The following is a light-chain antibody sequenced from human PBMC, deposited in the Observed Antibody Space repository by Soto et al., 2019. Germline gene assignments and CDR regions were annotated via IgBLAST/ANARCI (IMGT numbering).Light chain of an antibody. CDR3: QQYNDWPFT. J-gene: IGKJ5*01. Sequence: EIVMTQSPATLAVSPGERATLSCRASQSAGDNLAWYQQKLGQAPRLLIFGATTRDTGISASFSGSGSGTEFTLTISSVQSEDFAVYYCQQYNDWPFTFGQGTRLEIK. CDR2: GAT. CDR1: QSAGDN. V-gene: IGKV3-15*01.